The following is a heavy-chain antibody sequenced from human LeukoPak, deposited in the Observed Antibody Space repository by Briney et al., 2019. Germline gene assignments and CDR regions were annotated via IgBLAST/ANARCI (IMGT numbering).Heavy chain of an antibody. CDR1: GFIVRNNY. V-gene: IGHV3-53*01. J-gene: IGHJ4*02. CDR3: ARMFGAGQYYFDS. D-gene: IGHD3-16*01. CDR2: LYIGGPT. Sequence: GGSLRLSCAVSGFIVRNNYMSWFRKAPGKGLEWVSSLYIGGPTYYSDSVKGRFSISRDNSDNVLYLQMNNLKTEDTALYYCARMFGAGQYYFDSWGLGTLVIVSS.